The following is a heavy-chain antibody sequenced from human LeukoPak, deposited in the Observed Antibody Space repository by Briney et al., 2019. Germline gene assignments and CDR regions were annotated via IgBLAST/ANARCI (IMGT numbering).Heavy chain of an antibody. D-gene: IGHD2-2*01. CDR1: GGSISYYY. V-gene: IGHV4-59*01. CDR2: IYYSGST. Sequence: PSETLSLTCTVSGGSISYYYWSWIRQPPGKGLEWIGYIYYSGSTNYNPSLKSRVTISVDTSKNQFSLNLTSVTTADTAVYYCARVSCSSTSCPRRDALDVWVQGTMVTVSS. J-gene: IGHJ3*01. CDR3: ARVSCSSTSCPRRDALDV.